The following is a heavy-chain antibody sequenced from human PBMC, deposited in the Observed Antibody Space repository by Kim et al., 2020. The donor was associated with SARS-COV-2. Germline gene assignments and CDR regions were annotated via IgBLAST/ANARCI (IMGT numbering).Heavy chain of an antibody. J-gene: IGHJ5*02. CDR3: ARATPELRFLEWLPQENWFDP. CDR2: INPSGGST. CDR1: GYTFTSYY. V-gene: IGHV1-46*01. Sequence: ASVKVSCKASGYTFTSYYMHWVRQAPGQGLEWMGIINPSGGSTSYAQKFQGRVTMTRDTSTSTVYMELSSLRSEDTAVYYCARATPELRFLEWLPQENWFDPWGQGTLVTVSS. D-gene: IGHD3-3*01.